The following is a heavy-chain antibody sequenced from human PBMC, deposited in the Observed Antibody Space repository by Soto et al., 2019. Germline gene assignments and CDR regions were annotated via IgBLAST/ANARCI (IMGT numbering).Heavy chain of an antibody. CDR1: GGSISRSAYY. CDR2: MSYSGST. V-gene: IGHV4-39*01. Sequence: QLQLQESGPGLVKPSETLSLTCTVSGGSISRSAYYWGWVRQPPGKGLEWIRSMSYSGSTYYNSSLKRRVTISIDTPKNQLSLRLTSVTAADTAVYYCSRRAPEGFDPWGQGTLVTVSS. CDR3: SRRAPEGFDP. J-gene: IGHJ5*02.